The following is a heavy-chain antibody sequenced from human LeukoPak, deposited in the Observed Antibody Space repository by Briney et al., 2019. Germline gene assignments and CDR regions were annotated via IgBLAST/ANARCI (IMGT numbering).Heavy chain of an antibody. V-gene: IGHV3-23*01. J-gene: IGHJ3*02. D-gene: IGHD1-26*01. CDR3: ARSGSYQTTGDAFDI. CDR2: ISGSGDST. Sequence: PGGSLRLSCAASGFTFSNYAMRWVRQAPGKGLEWVSGISGSGDSTYYADSVKGRFTLSRDNAKNSLYLQMNSLRDEDTAVYYCARSGSYQTTGDAFDIWGQGTMVTVSS. CDR1: GFTFSNYA.